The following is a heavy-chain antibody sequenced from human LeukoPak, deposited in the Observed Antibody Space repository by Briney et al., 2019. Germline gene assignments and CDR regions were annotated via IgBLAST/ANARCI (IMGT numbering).Heavy chain of an antibody. CDR2: IYYSGSN. V-gene: IGHV4-59*01. CDR1: GDSISSYY. J-gene: IGHJ3*02. D-gene: IGHD3-22*01. Sequence: SETLSLTCTVSGDSISSYYWSWIRQPPGKGLEWIGYIYYSGSNNYNPSLKSRVTISVDTSKNQFSLKLSSVTAADTAVYYCASQGARYDSSAQGAFDIWGQGTMVTVSS. CDR3: ASQGARYDSSAQGAFDI.